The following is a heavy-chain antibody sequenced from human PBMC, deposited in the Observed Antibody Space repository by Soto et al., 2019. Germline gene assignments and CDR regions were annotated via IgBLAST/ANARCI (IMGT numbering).Heavy chain of an antibody. V-gene: IGHV1-69*13. CDR3: ARDGYAAVAELYYYYGMDV. CDR1: GGTFSSYA. J-gene: IGHJ6*02. CDR2: IIPIFGTA. D-gene: IGHD6-19*01. Sequence: ASVKVSCKASGGTFSSYAISWVRQAPGQGLEWMGGIIPIFGTANYAQKFQGRVTITADESTSTAYMELSSLRSEDTAVYYCARDGYAAVAELYYYYGMDVWGQGTTVTVSS.